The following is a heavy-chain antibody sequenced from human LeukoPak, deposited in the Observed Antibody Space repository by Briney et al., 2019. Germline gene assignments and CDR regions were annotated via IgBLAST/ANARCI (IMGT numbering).Heavy chain of an antibody. Sequence: AGGSLRLSCAASGFTFSSYGMHWVRQAPGKGLEWVAVISYDGSNKYYADSVKGRFTISRDNPKNTLYLQMNSLRAEDTAVYYCAKDRRVGATRDDAFDIWGQGTMVTVSS. CDR2: ISYDGSNK. CDR1: GFTFSSYG. CDR3: AKDRRVGATRDDAFDI. V-gene: IGHV3-30*18. D-gene: IGHD1-26*01. J-gene: IGHJ3*02.